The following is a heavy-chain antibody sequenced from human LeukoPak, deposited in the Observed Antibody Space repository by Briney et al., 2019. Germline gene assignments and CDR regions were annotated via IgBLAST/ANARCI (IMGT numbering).Heavy chain of an antibody. J-gene: IGHJ4*02. V-gene: IGHV4-59*08. CDR1: GGSISSYY. Sequence: SETLSLTCAVSGGSISSYYWSWIRQPPGKGLEWIGYIYYSGSTNYNPSLKGRVTISVDTSKNQFSLKLSSVTAADTAVYYCARQGDGYNPYWGQGTLATVSS. CDR2: IYYSGST. D-gene: IGHD5-24*01. CDR3: ARQGDGYNPY.